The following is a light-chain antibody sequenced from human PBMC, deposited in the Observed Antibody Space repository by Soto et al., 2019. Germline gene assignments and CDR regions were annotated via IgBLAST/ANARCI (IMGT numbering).Light chain of an antibody. Sequence: DIQMTQSPSSVSASVGDRVTITCRASQSISSYLNWYQQKPGKAPNILIFAASSLQSGVPSRFSGSGSGTDFTLTISSLQPEDFATYYCQQSYSTPPTFGQGTKV. CDR3: QQSYSTPPT. J-gene: IGKJ1*01. CDR2: AAS. CDR1: QSISSY. V-gene: IGKV1-39*01.